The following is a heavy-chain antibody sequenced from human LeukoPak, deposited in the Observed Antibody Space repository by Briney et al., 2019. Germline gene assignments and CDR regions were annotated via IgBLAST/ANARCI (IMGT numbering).Heavy chain of an antibody. CDR3: ARGYYGSGSYSDY. CDR1: GGSISSGDYS. CDR2: IYHSGTT. J-gene: IGHJ4*02. Sequence: SETLSLTCAVSGGSISSGDYSWNWIRQPPGEGLEWIGSIYHSGTTYYNPSLKSRVTISVDRSKNQFSLKLSSVTAADTAVYYCARGYYGSGSYSDYWGQGTLVTVSP. V-gene: IGHV4-30-2*01. D-gene: IGHD3-10*01.